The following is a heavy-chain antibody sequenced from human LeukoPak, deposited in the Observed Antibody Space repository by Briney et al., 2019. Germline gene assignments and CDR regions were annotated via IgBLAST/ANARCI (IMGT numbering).Heavy chain of an antibody. V-gene: IGHV3-74*01. J-gene: IGHJ3*02. D-gene: IGHD6-13*01. CDR2: INTDGSST. CDR1: GFTFSSYW. Sequence: GGSLRLSCAASGFTFSSYWMHWVRQAPGKGLVWVSRINTDGSSTSYADSVKGRFTISRDNAKNTLYLQMNSLRAEDTAVYYCARWGYIAAAGTKEKYAFDIWGQGTMVTVSS. CDR3: ARWGYIAAAGTKEKYAFDI.